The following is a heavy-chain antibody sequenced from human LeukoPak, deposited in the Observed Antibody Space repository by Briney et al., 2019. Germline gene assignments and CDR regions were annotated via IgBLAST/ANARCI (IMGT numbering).Heavy chain of an antibody. D-gene: IGHD2-2*01. CDR3: ARVKVPAAPSYYYYYYYMDV. J-gene: IGHJ6*03. Sequence: SETLFLTCAVYGGSFSGYCWSWIRQPPGKGLEWIGEINHSGSTNYNPSLKSRVTISVDTSKNQFSLKLSSVTAADTAVYYCARVKVPAAPSYYYYYYYMDVWGKGTTVTVSS. CDR1: GGSFSGYC. V-gene: IGHV4-34*01. CDR2: INHSGST.